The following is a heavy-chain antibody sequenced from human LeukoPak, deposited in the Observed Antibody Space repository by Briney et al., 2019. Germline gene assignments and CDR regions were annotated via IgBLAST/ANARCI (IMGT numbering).Heavy chain of an antibody. CDR1: GFTVSDYY. CDR2: TDRSGTYT. V-gene: IGHV3-11*06. D-gene: IGHD1-26*01. CDR3: ARDLTVGPIFTDY. Sequence: GESLKISCAASGFTVSDYYMNWIRQAPGKGLEWVSYTDRSGTYTNYADSVKGRFTISRDNAKNSLYLQMNSLRAEDTAVYYCARDLTVGPIFTDYWGQGTLVTVSS. J-gene: IGHJ4*02.